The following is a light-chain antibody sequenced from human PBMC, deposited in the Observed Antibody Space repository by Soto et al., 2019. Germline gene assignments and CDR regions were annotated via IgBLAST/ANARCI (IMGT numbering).Light chain of an antibody. CDR1: QSVSDR. Sequence: DIQMTQSPSTLFASVGDRVTITCRARQSVSDRLAWYQQKPGKAPKVLIYDVSTLESGVPSRFSGSGFGTEFILTISSLQPDDFATYYCHEYTNVWTFGQGTKVEIK. J-gene: IGKJ1*01. CDR3: HEYTNVWT. CDR2: DVS. V-gene: IGKV1-5*01.